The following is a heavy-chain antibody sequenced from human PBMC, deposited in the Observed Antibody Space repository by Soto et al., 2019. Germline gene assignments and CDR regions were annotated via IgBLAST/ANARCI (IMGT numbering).Heavy chain of an antibody. CDR1: GGSISSSSYY. V-gene: IGHV4-39*07. Sequence: SETLSLTCTVSGGSISSSSYYWGWIRQPPGKGLEWIGSIHYSGSTYYNPSLKSRVTISVDTSKNQFSLKLSSVTAADTAVYYCARELNYDSSGYSNWGQGTLVTVSS. D-gene: IGHD3-22*01. CDR3: ARELNYDSSGYSN. CDR2: IHYSGST. J-gene: IGHJ4*02.